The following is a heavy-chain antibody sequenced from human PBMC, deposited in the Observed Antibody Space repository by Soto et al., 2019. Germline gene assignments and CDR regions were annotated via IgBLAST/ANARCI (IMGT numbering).Heavy chain of an antibody. CDR1: GFNFSSYV. D-gene: IGHD6-19*01. Sequence: QVQLVESGGGVVQPGRSLRLSCAASGFNFSSYVMHWVRQAPGKGLEWVAVIWYDGGNKYYADSVKGRFTISRDNSKKTMYLQMNILRADDTAVYYCARDGQWMPRARLRSSYYFDYWGQGTLVTVSS. CDR2: IWYDGGNK. J-gene: IGHJ4*02. V-gene: IGHV3-33*01. CDR3: ARDGQWMPRARLRSSYYFDY.